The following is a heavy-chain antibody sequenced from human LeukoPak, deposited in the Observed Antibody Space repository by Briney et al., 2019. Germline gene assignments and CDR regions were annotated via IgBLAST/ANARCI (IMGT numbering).Heavy chain of an antibody. CDR3: ARWGVFAYQPLEDY. V-gene: IGHV3-33*01. Sequence: GGSLRLSCAASGFTFSNYGMHWVRQAPGKGLEWVAYIWYDGSNKYYTDSVKGRFTISRDNSKNTLFLQMNSLRAEDTAVYYCARWGVFAYQPLEDYWGQGTLVTVSS. J-gene: IGHJ4*02. D-gene: IGHD2-2*01. CDR1: GFTFSNYG. CDR2: IWYDGSNK.